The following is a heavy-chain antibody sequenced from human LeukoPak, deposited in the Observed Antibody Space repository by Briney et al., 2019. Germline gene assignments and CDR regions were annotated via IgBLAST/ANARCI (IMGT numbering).Heavy chain of an antibody. CDR2: IYSGGST. Sequence: GGSLRLSCAASGFTVSNNYMSCVRQAPGKGLEWVSVIYSGGSTYYADSVKGRFTISRDNSKNTLYLQMNSLRAEDTAVYYCARVRARDGYNPLDYWGQGTLVTVSS. J-gene: IGHJ4*02. CDR1: GFTVSNNY. CDR3: ARVRARDGYNPLDY. D-gene: IGHD5-24*01. V-gene: IGHV3-66*01.